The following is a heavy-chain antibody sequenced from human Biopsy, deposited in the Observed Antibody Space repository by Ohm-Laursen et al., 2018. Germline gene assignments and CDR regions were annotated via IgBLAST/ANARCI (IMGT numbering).Heavy chain of an antibody. J-gene: IGHJ4*02. CDR3: ARGRLRAVARFDY. CDR2: ITHSGST. D-gene: IGHD6-19*01. V-gene: IGHV4-34*01. Sequence: GTLSLTCAVYGGSFSGYYWSWIRQPPGKGLEWIGEITHSGSTNYNPSLKSRVTISVDTSKNQFSLKLSSVTAADTAVYYCARGRLRAVARFDYWGQGTLVTVSS. CDR1: GGSFSGYY.